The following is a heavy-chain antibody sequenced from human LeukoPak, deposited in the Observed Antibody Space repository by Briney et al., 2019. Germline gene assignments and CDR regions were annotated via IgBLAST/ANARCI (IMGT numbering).Heavy chain of an antibody. Sequence: PGGSLRLSCAASGFTFSSYGMHWVRQAPGKGLEWVAVISYDGSNKYYADSVKGRFTISRDNSKNTLYLQMNSLRAEDTAVYYCAKAGDYGVSLDYWGQGTLFTVSS. V-gene: IGHV3-30*18. CDR1: GFTFSSYG. J-gene: IGHJ4*02. D-gene: IGHD4-17*01. CDR3: AKAGDYGVSLDY. CDR2: ISYDGSNK.